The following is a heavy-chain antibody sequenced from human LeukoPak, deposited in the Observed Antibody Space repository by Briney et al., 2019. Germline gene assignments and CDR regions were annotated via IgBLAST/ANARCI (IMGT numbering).Heavy chain of an antibody. Sequence: KPGGSLRLSCAASGFTFSDYHMSWIRQAPGKGLEWVSYISSSSSYTNYADSVKGRFTISRDNAKNSLYLQMNSLRAEDTAVYYCASGSGGWFDPWGQGTLVTVSS. CDR1: GFTFSDYH. CDR3: ASGSGGWFDP. V-gene: IGHV3-11*06. J-gene: IGHJ5*02. D-gene: IGHD2-15*01. CDR2: ISSSSSYT.